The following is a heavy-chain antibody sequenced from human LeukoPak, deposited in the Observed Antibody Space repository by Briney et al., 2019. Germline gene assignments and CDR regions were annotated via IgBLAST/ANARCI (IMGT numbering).Heavy chain of an antibody. CDR1: GFTFDEYA. CDR2: ISWNTYDI. V-gene: IGHV3-9*03. Sequence: GRSLRLSCAASGFTFDEYAMHWVRQPPGKGLEWVAGISWNTYDIGYADSVKGRFTIPRDNAKNSLYLQMNSLRVEDMALYYCAKGVGTSYHYHMDVWGKGTTVIVSS. D-gene: IGHD1-26*01. J-gene: IGHJ6*03. CDR3: AKGVGTSYHYHMDV.